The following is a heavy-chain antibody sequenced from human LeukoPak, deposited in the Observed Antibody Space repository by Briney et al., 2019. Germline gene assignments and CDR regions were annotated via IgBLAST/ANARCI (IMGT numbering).Heavy chain of an antibody. D-gene: IGHD3-22*01. CDR3: ATDFYDST. Sequence: GGSLRLSCATSGFTFSNAWMNWVRQAPGKGLEWVGRIRSNSDGGTIDYAAPVKGRFTLSRDDSKTTLYLQTNSLQTEDTAVYYCATDFYDSTWGQGTLVTVSS. CDR2: IRSNSDGGTI. CDR1: GFTFSNAW. J-gene: IGHJ5*02. V-gene: IGHV3-15*07.